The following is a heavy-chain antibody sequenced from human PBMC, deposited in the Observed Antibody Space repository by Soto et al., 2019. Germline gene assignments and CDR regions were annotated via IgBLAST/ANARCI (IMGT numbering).Heavy chain of an antibody. CDR2: LTGSGGST. CDR1: GFTFSSYA. J-gene: IGHJ4*02. CDR3: AKPSVTSGCCYFDY. V-gene: IGHV3-23*01. D-gene: IGHD6-19*01. Sequence: EVQLLESGGGLLQPGGSLRLSCAASGFTFSSYAMTWVRQAPGKGLEWVSTLTGSGGSTFYADSVKGRFAISRDNSKNTLYLQMNSLRAEDTAVYYCAKPSVTSGCCYFDYWGQGTLVTVSS.